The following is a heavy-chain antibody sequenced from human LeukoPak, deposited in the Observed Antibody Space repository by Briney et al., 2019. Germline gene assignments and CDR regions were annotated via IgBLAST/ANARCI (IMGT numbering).Heavy chain of an antibody. CDR2: IYTSGST. V-gene: IGHV4-4*09. CDR1: GGSISSYY. J-gene: IGHJ4*02. D-gene: IGHD2-2*01. Sequence: PSETLSLTCTVSGGSISSYYWSWIRQPPGKGLEWIGYIYTSGSTNYNPSLKSRVTTSVDTSKNQFSLKLSSVTAADTAVYYCARHRSSATLFPFDYWGQGTLVTVSS. CDR3: ARHRSSATLFPFDY.